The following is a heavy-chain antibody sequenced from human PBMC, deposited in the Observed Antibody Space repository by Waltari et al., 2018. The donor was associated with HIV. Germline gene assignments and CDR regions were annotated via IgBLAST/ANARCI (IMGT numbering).Heavy chain of an antibody. CDR3: AREDYDFWSGYNYNWFDP. CDR2: IDSSGST. V-gene: IGHV4-4*07. CDR1: GGSINRYY. J-gene: IGHJ5*02. D-gene: IGHD3-3*01. Sequence: QVQLQESGPGLLKPSETLSLTCTVSGGSINRYYWSWIRQPAGKGLEWIGRIDSSGSTNDNPSLKSRITMSVDTSKNMFSWKVSSVTDADTAVYYCAREDYDFWSGYNYNWFDPWGQGTLVTVSS.